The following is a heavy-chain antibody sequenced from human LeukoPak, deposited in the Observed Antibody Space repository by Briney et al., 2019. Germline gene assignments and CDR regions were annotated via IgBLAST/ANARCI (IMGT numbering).Heavy chain of an antibody. J-gene: IGHJ3*02. V-gene: IGHV3-48*01. CDR2: ISSSSSTT. D-gene: IGHD3-22*01. Sequence: PGGSLRLSCAASGFTFSSYSMNWARQAPGKGLELVSYISSSSSTTYYADSVKGRFTISRDNAKNSLYLQMNSLRAEDTAVYYCARVEYYYDSSGYYFGAFDIWGQGTMVTVSS. CDR1: GFTFSSYS. CDR3: ARVEYYYDSSGYYFGAFDI.